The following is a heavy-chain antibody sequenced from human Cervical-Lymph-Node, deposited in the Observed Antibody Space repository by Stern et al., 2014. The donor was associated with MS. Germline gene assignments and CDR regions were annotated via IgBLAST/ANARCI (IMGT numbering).Heavy chain of an antibody. CDR1: GFSFSTDGEA. CDR3: AHRAGNMVRVVTFFDY. D-gene: IGHD3-10*01. CDR2: IYWDGNE. Sequence: QVTLKESVPTLVKPTQTLTLTCTFSGFSFSTDGEAVGRNRQPPGRSLEWLALIYWDGNERYSPSLKNRLTIMTNMDPVDTGTYYCAHRAGNMVRVVTFFDYWGPGALVTVSS. V-gene: IGHV2-5*02. J-gene: IGHJ4*02.